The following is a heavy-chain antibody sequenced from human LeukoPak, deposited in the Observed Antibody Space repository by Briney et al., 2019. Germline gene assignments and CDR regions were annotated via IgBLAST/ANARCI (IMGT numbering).Heavy chain of an antibody. CDR2: INHSGST. D-gene: IGHD2-2*01. V-gene: IGHV4-34*01. J-gene: IGHJ3*02. Sequence: PSETLSLTCAVYGGSFSGYYWSWIRQPPGKGLEWIGEINHSGSTNYNPSLKSRVTISVDTSKNQFSLKLSSVTAADTAVYYCATWDIVVVPAVHTGHAFDIWGQGTMVTVSS. CDR1: GGSFSGYY. CDR3: ATWDIVVVPAVHTGHAFDI.